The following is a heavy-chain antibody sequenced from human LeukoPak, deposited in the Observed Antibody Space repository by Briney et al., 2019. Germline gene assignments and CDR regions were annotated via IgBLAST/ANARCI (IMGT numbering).Heavy chain of an antibody. CDR1: GFTFSSYA. J-gene: IGHJ5*02. Sequence: GGSLRLSCAASGFTFSSYAMSWVRQAPGKGLEWVSAISGSGGSTYYADSVKGRFTISRDNSKNTLYLQMNSMRDEDTAVYYCAKEPVRGVITQNWFDPWGQGTLVTVSS. CDR2: ISGSGGST. CDR3: AKEPVRGVITQNWFDP. D-gene: IGHD3-10*01. V-gene: IGHV3-23*01.